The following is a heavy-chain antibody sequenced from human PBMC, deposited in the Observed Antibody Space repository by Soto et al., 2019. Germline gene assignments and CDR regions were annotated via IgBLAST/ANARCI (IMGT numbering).Heavy chain of an antibody. CDR2: IYPGDSDT. V-gene: IGHV5-51*01. J-gene: IGHJ6*02. D-gene: IGHD2-2*01. Sequence: PGESLKISCKGSGYSFTSYWIGWVRQMPGKGLEWMGIIYPGDSDTRYSPSFQGQVTISADKSISTAYLQWSSLKASDTAMYYCARTLGYCSSTSCPYYYYGMDVWGQGTTVTVSS. CDR1: GYSFTSYW. CDR3: ARTLGYCSSTSCPYYYYGMDV.